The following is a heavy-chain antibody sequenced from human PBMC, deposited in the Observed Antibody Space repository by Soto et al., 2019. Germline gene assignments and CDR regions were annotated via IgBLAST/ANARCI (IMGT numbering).Heavy chain of an antibody. CDR3: VREATIVRGIINHSVY. CDR2: TYYRSQWYT. Sequence: SQTLSLTCGISGDSGASDNAVWNWIMQSPWRGLEWLGRTYYRSQWYTDYAVSVRSRISINRDTAKIQFSRQLNSVTPEDTAVYYCVREATIVRGIINHSVYWGQGVLVTVSS. V-gene: IGHV6-1*01. CDR1: GDSGASDNAV. J-gene: IGHJ4*02. D-gene: IGHD3-10*01.